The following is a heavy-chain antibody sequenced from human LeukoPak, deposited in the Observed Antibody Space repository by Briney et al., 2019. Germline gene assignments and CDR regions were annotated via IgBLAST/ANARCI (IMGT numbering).Heavy chain of an antibody. CDR3: ARGITIFGVVTSSLFDY. CDR2: IYYSGST. V-gene: IGHV4-59*08. Sequence: PSETLSLTCTVPGGSISSYYWSWIRQPPGKGLEWIGYIYYSGSTYYNPSLKSRVTISVDTSKNQFSLKLSSVTAADTAVYYCARGITIFGVVTSSLFDYWGQGTLVTVSS. D-gene: IGHD3-3*01. J-gene: IGHJ4*02. CDR1: GGSISSYY.